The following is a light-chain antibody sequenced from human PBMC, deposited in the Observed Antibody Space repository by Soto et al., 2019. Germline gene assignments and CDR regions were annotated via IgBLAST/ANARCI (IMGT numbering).Light chain of an antibody. J-gene: IGKJ3*01. CDR3: QKYDRAPFT. CDR1: QGISNY. Sequence: DIQMTQSPSSLSAYLGDRVTITCRASQGISNYLAWYQQKPGRLPKPLLFGASTLQSGVPARFSGSGSGTLFTLTINGLLPEDVATYYCQKYDRAPFTFGPGTKVDFK. CDR2: GAS. V-gene: IGKV1-27*01.